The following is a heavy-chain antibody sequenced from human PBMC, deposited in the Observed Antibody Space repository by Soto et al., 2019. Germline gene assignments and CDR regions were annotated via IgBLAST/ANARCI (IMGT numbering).Heavy chain of an antibody. J-gene: IGHJ6*02. Sequence: PVGSLRLSCSASGFTFNHYAMSWVRQAPGKGLEWVSAVSGRGGSTKYADSVKGRFVISRDNSNSMLFLQMDSLRGEDTAVYYCAKDSTVTTSLYFYYYGFDVWGQGTTVTVSS. CDR3: AKDSTVTTSLYFYYYGFDV. D-gene: IGHD4-17*01. CDR1: GFTFNHYA. V-gene: IGHV3-23*01. CDR2: VSGRGGST.